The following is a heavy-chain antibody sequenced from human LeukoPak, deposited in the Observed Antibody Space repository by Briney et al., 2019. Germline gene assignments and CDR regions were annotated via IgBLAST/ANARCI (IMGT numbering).Heavy chain of an antibody. Sequence: GGSLRLSCAASGFTFSNAWMSWVRQAPGKGLEWVGRIKSKTDGGTTDYAAPVKGRFTISRDDSKNTLYLQMNSLKTEDTAVYYCXSXLSXEIHPELGWFDPWGQGTLVTVSS. CDR1: GFTFSNAW. CDR3: XSXLSXEIHPELGWFDP. J-gene: IGHJ5*02. CDR2: IKSKTDGGTT. D-gene: IGHD1-7*01. V-gene: IGHV3-15*01.